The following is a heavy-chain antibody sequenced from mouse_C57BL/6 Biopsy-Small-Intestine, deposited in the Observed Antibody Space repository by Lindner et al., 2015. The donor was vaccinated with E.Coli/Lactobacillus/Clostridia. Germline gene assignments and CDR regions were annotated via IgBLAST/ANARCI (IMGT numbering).Heavy chain of an antibody. V-gene: IGHV1-42*01. CDR3: ARSDDGSFAY. J-gene: IGHJ3*01. D-gene: IGHD2-3*01. Sequence: VQLQESGPELVKPGASVRISCKASGYSFPGYYMNWVKQSPEKSLEWLGEINPSSGGATYKQKFEAKATLTVDRSSSTAYMQLKSLTTEDSAVYYCARSDDGSFAYWGQGTLVTVSA. CDR1: GYSFPGYY. CDR2: INPSSGGA.